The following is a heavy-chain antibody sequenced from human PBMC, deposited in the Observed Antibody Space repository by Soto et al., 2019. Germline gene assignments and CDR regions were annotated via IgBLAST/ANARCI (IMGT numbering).Heavy chain of an antibody. CDR1: GFTFSTYA. J-gene: IGHJ4*02. D-gene: IGHD2-21*01. CDR3: AKDLFPTSGQRFFFES. Sequence: GGSLRLSCAASGFTFSTYAMTWVRQAPGWGLEWVSTILHDETPFYTDSVKGRFTISRDNVRGTLYLQMNGLRVEDAALYFCAKDLFPTSGQRFFFESWGQGSLVTVSS. CDR2: ILHDETP. V-gene: IGHV3-23*01.